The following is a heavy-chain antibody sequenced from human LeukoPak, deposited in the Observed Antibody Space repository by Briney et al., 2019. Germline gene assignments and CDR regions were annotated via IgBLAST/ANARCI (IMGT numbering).Heavy chain of an antibody. CDR3: ARGGRYSSSSRYFDL. V-gene: IGHV4-34*01. D-gene: IGHD6-13*01. Sequence: PSETLSLTCAVYGGSFSGYYWSWIRQPPGKGLEWIGEINHSGSTNYNPSLKSRVTISVDTSKNQFSLKLSSVTAADTAVYYCARGGRYSSSSRYFDLWGRGTLVTVPS. J-gene: IGHJ2*01. CDR2: INHSGST. CDR1: GGSFSGYY.